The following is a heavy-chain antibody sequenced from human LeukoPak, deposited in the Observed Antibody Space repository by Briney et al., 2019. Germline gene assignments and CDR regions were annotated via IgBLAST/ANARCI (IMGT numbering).Heavy chain of an antibody. D-gene: IGHD4-23*01. J-gene: IGHJ3*02. CDR2: INPSSGST. V-gene: IGHV1-46*01. CDR3: ARDRRTTVETRDAFDI. Sequence: GASVKVSCKASGYTFTSYYIHWVRQAPGQGLEWMGIINPSSGSTSYAQKFQGRVTMTRDTSTSTVYMELSSLRSEDTAVYYCARDRRTTVETRDAFDIWGQGTMVTVSS. CDR1: GYTFTSYY.